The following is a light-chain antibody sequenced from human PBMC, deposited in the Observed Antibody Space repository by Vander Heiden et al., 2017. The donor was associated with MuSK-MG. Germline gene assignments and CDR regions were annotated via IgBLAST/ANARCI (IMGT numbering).Light chain of an antibody. CDR2: GAS. Sequence: EIVLTQSPGTLSLSPGERATLFCRASQSVSSSYLAWYQQKPGQAPRLLIYGASSRATGIPDRFSGSGSGTDFTLTISRLEPEDFAVYYCQQDCSSPRITFGPGTKVDIK. CDR3: QQDCSSPRIT. V-gene: IGKV3-20*01. CDR1: QSVSSSY. J-gene: IGKJ3*01.